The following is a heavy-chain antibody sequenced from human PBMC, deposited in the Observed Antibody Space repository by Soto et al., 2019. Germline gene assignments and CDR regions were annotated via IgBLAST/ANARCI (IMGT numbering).Heavy chain of an antibody. CDR2: INHSGST. J-gene: IGHJ4*02. D-gene: IGHD1-1*01. Sequence: PXESLSLTCAAYGGSFSGYYWSWIRQPPGKGLEWIGEINHSGSTNYNPSLKSRVTISVDTSKNQFSLKLSSVTAADTAVYYCATLNDQSTSFDYWGQGTLVTVSS. V-gene: IGHV4-34*01. CDR1: GGSFSGYY. CDR3: ATLNDQSTSFDY.